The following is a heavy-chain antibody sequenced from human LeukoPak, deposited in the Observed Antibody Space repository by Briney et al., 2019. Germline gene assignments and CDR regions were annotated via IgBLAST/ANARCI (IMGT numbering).Heavy chain of an antibody. J-gene: IGHJ4*02. CDR1: GVTFNDYA. V-gene: IGHV3-21*01. CDR2: ISSSGSYM. CDR3: ARGRGIAVAGTIFDY. D-gene: IGHD6-19*01. Sequence: GGSLRLSCAASGVTFNDYAMSWVRQAPGKGLQWVSSISSSGSYMYYADSVKGRFTISRDNAKNSLYLQMNSLRAEDTAVYYCARGRGIAVAGTIFDYWGQGTLVTVSS.